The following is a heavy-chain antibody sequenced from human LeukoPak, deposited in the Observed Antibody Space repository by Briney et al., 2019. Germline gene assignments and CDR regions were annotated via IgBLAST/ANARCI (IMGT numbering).Heavy chain of an antibody. Sequence: ASVKVSCKASGYSFTTYGISWVRQAPGQGLEWMGWINPNSGGTNYAQKFQGRVTTTRDTSISTAYMELSRLRSDDTAVYYCARADLHLYSGSYLAYWGQGTLVTVSS. J-gene: IGHJ4*02. V-gene: IGHV1-2*02. D-gene: IGHD1-26*01. CDR2: INPNSGGT. CDR1: GYSFTTYG. CDR3: ARADLHLYSGSYLAY.